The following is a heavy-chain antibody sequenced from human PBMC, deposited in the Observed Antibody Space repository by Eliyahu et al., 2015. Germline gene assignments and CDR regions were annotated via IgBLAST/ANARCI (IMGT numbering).Heavy chain of an antibody. J-gene: IGHJ5*02. Sequence: EVQLVESGGDLVQPVGSLRLSCAASGFTFRSFGMNWVRQAPGRGLEWVSYISTNSETMYHAESVRGRFTISRDDAKNSLYLQMNSLRAEDTAVYYCARDSGSGWYGAGLDWFDPWGQGTLVTVSS. D-gene: IGHD6-19*01. CDR1: GFTFRSFG. CDR2: ISTNSETM. CDR3: ARDSGSGWYGAGLDWFDP. V-gene: IGHV3-48*01.